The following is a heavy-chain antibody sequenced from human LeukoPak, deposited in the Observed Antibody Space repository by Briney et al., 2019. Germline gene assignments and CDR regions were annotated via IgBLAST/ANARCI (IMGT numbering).Heavy chain of an antibody. D-gene: IGHD6-19*01. CDR2: ISGSGGST. CDR1: GFTVSSNY. Sequence: GGSLRLSCAASGFTVSSNYMSWVRQAPGKGLEWVSGISGSGGSTYYADSVKGRFIISRDNSKNTLYLQMNSLRAEDTAVYYCAKEGGSGWYTDAFDIWGQGTMVTVSS. J-gene: IGHJ3*02. CDR3: AKEGGSGWYTDAFDI. V-gene: IGHV3-23*01.